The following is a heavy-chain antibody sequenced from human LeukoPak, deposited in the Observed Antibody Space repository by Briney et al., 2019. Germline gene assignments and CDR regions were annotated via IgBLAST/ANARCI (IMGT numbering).Heavy chain of an antibody. V-gene: IGHV1-18*01. J-gene: IGHJ4*02. CDR1: GYTFTSYG. D-gene: IGHD3-22*01. CDR2: ISAYNGNT. Sequence: ASVKISCKASGYTFTSYGISWVRQAPGQGLEWMGWISAYNGNTNYAQKLQGRVTMTTDTSTSTAYMELRSLRSDDTAVYYCARERPFYDSSGPLDYWGQGTLVTVSS. CDR3: ARERPFYDSSGPLDY.